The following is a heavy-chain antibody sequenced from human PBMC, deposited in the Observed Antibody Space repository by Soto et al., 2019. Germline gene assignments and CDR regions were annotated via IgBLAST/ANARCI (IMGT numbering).Heavy chain of an antibody. CDR3: ARGYYYDSSGYNHGAFEI. J-gene: IGHJ3*02. D-gene: IGHD3-22*01. Sequence: ASVKVSGKASGYTFTSYGISWVRQAPGQGLEWMGWISAYNGNTNYAQKLQGRVTMTTDTSTSTAYMELRSLRSDDTAVYYCARGYYYDSSGYNHGAFEIWGQGTMVTVS. V-gene: IGHV1-18*04. CDR1: GYTFTSYG. CDR2: ISAYNGNT.